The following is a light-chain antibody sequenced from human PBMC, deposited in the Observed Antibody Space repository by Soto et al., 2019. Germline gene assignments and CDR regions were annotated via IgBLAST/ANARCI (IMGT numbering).Light chain of an antibody. CDR1: QSISTY. V-gene: IGKV1-39*01. CDR3: KQSFSTPPLT. Sequence: DIQMTQSPSSLSASIGDRITITCRASQSISTYLNWYQQKPGKAPNLLIYGASTRQSGIPSRFSGRGSATDFTLTISSLQPEDFAAYYCKQSFSTPPLTFGGGTKVDIK. CDR2: GAS. J-gene: IGKJ4*01.